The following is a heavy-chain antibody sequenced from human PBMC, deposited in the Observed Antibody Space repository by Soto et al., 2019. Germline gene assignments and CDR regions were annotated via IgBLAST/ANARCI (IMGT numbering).Heavy chain of an antibody. Sequence: PSETLSLTCSVSGGSISSAESYWSWIRQHPGKGPEWIAFISYSGTTSYKPSLRSRVTISADTSKNQVSLNLTSVTAADTAVYYCAKGGASSQWFAPWGQGTLVTGSS. CDR3: AKGGASSQWFAP. V-gene: IGHV4-31*03. J-gene: IGHJ5*02. CDR2: ISYSGTT. D-gene: IGHD2-15*01. CDR1: GGSISSAESY.